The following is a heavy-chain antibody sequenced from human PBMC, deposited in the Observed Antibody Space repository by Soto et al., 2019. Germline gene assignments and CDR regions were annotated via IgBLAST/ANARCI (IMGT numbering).Heavy chain of an antibody. D-gene: IGHD2-21*01. CDR2: IYYSGDT. Sequence: LSLTCSGSGYSISATGYYWGWVRQAPGKGLEWIVSIYYSGDTYYNPSLKSRVIMSVDTSKNQFSLNLTSVTAADTAVYFCARRDLKFRRDQFASRGQGSLVTVSA. J-gene: IGHJ4*02. V-gene: IGHV4-39*01. CDR3: ARRDLKFRRDQFAS. CDR1: GYSISATGYY.